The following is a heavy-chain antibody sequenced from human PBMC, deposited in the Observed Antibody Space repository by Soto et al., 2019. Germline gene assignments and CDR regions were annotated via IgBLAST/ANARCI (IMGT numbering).Heavy chain of an antibody. CDR2: INAYNGNT. CDR1: GYSFTSYA. Sequence: QVQLVQSGAEMKKPGASAKVSCKASGYSFTSYAMSWVRQAPGQGLEWMGWINAYNGNTKYAQKFQGRVTMTTDTSTSTVYMELRSQTSDDTAVYYCARDGVAVTTGISGYWGQGTLVTVSS. V-gene: IGHV1-18*01. CDR3: ARDGVAVTTGISGY. J-gene: IGHJ4*02. D-gene: IGHD4-4*01.